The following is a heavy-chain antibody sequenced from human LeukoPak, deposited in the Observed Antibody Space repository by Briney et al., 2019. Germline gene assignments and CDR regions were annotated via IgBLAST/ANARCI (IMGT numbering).Heavy chain of an antibody. D-gene: IGHD2-2*01. CDR2: ISSSSSYI. CDR3: ARDPIVVVPAAMGQINYFDY. CDR1: GFTFSSQW. J-gene: IGHJ4*02. V-gene: IGHV3-21*01. Sequence: GGSLRLSCAASGFTFSSQWMSWVRQAPGKGLEWVSSISSSSSYIYYADSVKGRFTISRDNAKNSLYLQMNSLRAEDTAVYYCARDPIVVVPAAMGQINYFDYWGQGTLVTVSS.